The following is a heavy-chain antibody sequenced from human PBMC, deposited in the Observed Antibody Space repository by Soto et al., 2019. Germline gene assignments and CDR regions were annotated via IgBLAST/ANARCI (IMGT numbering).Heavy chain of an antibody. CDR3: ARETLDLGRGNGMDV. CDR1: GGSISSGDYY. J-gene: IGHJ6*02. Sequence: QVQLQESGPGLVKPSQTLSLTCTVSGGSISSGDYYWSWIRQPPGKGLEWIGYIYYSGSTYYNPSLKSRVTISVDTSKNQFSLKLSSVTAADTAVYYCARETLDLGRGNGMDVWGQGTTVTVSS. D-gene: IGHD3-10*01. V-gene: IGHV4-30-4*01. CDR2: IYYSGST.